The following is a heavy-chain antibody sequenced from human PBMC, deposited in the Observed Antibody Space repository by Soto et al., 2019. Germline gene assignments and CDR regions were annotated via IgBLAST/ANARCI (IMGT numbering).Heavy chain of an antibody. Sequence: EPRSLTCAVYGGCLSGYYWSWIRQPPGKGLELIGEINHSGSTNYSPSLKSRVTISVDTSKNQFSLKLSSVTAEDTAVYYCARLGRRSSRWYGGYYYYYGMDVWGQGTTVTVSS. D-gene: IGHD6-13*01. J-gene: IGHJ6*02. CDR3: ARLGRRSSRWYGGYYYYYGMDV. CDR1: GGCLSGYY. V-gene: IGHV4-34*01. CDR2: INHSGST.